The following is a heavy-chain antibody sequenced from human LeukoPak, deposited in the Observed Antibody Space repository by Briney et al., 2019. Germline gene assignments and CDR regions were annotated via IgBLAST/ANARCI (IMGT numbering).Heavy chain of an antibody. CDR2: IYHSGGT. D-gene: IGHD6-13*01. CDR1: GGSISSSNW. CDR3: ARLAIKYSSSWYVYGDNWFDP. V-gene: IGHV4-4*02. J-gene: IGHJ5*02. Sequence: SGTLSLTCAVSGGSISSSNWWSWVRQPPGNGLEWIGEIYHSGGTNYNPSLKSRVTISVDTSKNQFSLKLSSVTAADTAVYYCARLAIKYSSSWYVYGDNWFDPWGQGTLVTVSS.